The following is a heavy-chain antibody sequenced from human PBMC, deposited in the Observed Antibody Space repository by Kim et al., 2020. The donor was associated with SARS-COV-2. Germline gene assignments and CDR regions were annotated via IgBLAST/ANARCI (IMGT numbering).Heavy chain of an antibody. CDR3: ARGVRAAAGYYYGMDV. D-gene: IGHD6-13*01. V-gene: IGHV4-59*01. Sequence: SETLSLTCTVSGGSISSYYWSWIRQPPGKGLEWIGYIYYSGSTNYNPSLKSRVTISVDTSKNQFSLKLSSVTAADTAVYYCARGVRAAAGYYYGMDVWGQGTTVTVSS. J-gene: IGHJ6*02. CDR1: GGSISSYY. CDR2: IYYSGST.